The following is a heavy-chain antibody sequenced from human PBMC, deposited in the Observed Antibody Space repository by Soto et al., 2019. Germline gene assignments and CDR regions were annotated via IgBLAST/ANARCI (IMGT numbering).Heavy chain of an antibody. CDR2: ISGSGNAI. D-gene: IGHD3-10*01. CDR3: ARDHGQSSYPVFDY. CDR1: GFTLSCYR. V-gene: IGHV3-48*02. Sequence: PGGSLRLSFAAPGFTLSCYRMGLVRQAPGKGLEWVSYISGSGNAIYYADSVKGRFTISRDNAKDSLFLQLNSLRDDDTAVYYCARDHGQSSYPVFDYWGQGALVTVSS. J-gene: IGHJ4*02.